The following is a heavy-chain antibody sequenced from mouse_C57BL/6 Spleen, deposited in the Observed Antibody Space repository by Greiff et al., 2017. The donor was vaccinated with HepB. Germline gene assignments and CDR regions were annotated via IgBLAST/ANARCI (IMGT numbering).Heavy chain of an antibody. Sequence: EVKLMESGEGLVKPGGSLKLSCAASGFTFSSYAMSWVRQTPEKRLEWVAYISSGGDYIYYADTVKGRFTISRDNARNTLYLQMSSLKSEDTAMYYCTTIYYDYDRAMDYWGQGTSVTVSS. CDR2: ISSGGDYI. CDR1: GFTFSSYA. CDR3: TTIYYDYDRAMDY. J-gene: IGHJ4*01. V-gene: IGHV5-9-1*02. D-gene: IGHD2-4*01.